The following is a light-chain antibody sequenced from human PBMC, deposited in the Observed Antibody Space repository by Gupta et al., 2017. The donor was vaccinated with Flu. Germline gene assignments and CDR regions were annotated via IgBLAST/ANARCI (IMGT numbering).Light chain of an antibody. J-gene: IGKJ1*01. Sequence: ERVTLSCRASQSINSNLAWYQQKPGQPPRLLIYGASNRATGIPARVSGSGSGTEFTLTITSLQSEDFAVYYCQQYNEWPRTFGQGTKVEIK. V-gene: IGKV3-15*01. CDR1: QSINSN. CDR3: QQYNEWPRT. CDR2: GAS.